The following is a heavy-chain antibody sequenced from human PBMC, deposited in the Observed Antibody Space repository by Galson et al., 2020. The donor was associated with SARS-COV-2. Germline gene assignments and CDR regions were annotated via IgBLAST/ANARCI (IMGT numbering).Heavy chain of an antibody. CDR1: GFTFSSYG. CDR2: VRHDGSYK. J-gene: IGHJ3*01. D-gene: IGHD1-20*01. Sequence: GGSLRLSCTASGFTFSSYGMHWVRQAPGKGLEWVTFVRHDGSYKYYADSVKGRFTISRDNSKNTLDLQMNRLRTEDTAVYYCAKDWGNWNHDTVDVWGQGTMVTVSS. CDR3: AKDWGNWNHDTVDV. V-gene: IGHV3-30*02.